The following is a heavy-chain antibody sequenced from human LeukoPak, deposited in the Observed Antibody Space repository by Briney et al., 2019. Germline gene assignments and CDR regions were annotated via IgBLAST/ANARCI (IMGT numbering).Heavy chain of an antibody. D-gene: IGHD2-2*02. CDR3: ARTATVYCSSTSCYTGVYYYYYMDV. CDR2: IYYSGST. Sequence: KPSETLSLTCTVSGGSISSYYWSWIRQPPGKGLEWVGYIYYSGSTNYNPSLKSRVTISVDTSKNQFSLKLSSVTAADTAVYYCARTATVYCSSTSCYTGVYYYYYMDVWGKGTTVTVSS. V-gene: IGHV4-59*08. J-gene: IGHJ6*03. CDR1: GGSISSYY.